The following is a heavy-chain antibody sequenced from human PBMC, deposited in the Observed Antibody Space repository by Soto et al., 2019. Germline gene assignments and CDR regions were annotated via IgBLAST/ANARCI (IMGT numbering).Heavy chain of an antibody. CDR3: ARGKVSIFGVVPIFYYGMDV. CDR2: INPYNGNT. V-gene: IGHV1-18*01. J-gene: IGHJ6*02. D-gene: IGHD3-3*01. CDR1: NYTFSNFG. Sequence: QDQLVQSGAEVKKPGASVKVSCKASNYTFSNFGINWVRQAPGQGLEWMGWINPYNGNTVYAQKVQGRVTMTTDTSTSTAYMELRDLRSDDTAVYYCARGKVSIFGVVPIFYYGMDVWGQGTTVTVSS.